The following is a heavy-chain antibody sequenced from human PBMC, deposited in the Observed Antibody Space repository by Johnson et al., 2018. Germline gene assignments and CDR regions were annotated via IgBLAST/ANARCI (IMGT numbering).Heavy chain of an antibody. CDR3: ARAHRWELLPYYYGMDV. CDR2: IWYDGSNK. J-gene: IGHJ6*02. V-gene: IGHV3-33*01. Sequence: QVQLVESGGGVVQPGRSLRLSCAASGFTFSSYGMHWVRQAPGKGLEWGAVIWYDGSNKYYADSVKGRFTISRDNSKNTLYLQMKSLRAEDTAVYYCARAHRWELLPYYYGMDVWGQGTTVTVSS. CDR1: GFTFSSYG. D-gene: IGHD1-26*01.